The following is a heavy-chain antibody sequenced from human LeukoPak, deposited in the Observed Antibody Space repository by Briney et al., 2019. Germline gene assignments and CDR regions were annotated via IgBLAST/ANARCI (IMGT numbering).Heavy chain of an antibody. CDR2: MDSSGGTT. D-gene: IGHD6-19*01. Sequence: GASVRVSCKASGYTFTTYYIHWVRQAPGQGLEWTAIMDSSGGTTTTAQEFQGRLTMTRDMSTSTFYMDLSSLRSDDTAVYYCARGGSGVKGNIFEDWGQGTLVTGSS. CDR1: GYTFTTYY. J-gene: IGHJ4*02. V-gene: IGHV1-46*01. CDR3: ARGGSGVKGNIFED.